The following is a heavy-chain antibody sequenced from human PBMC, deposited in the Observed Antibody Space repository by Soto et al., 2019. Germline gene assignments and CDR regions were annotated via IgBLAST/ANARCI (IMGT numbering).Heavy chain of an antibody. V-gene: IGHV5-51*01. D-gene: IGHD3-3*01. CDR1: GYSFTSYW. CDR3: ARSPGLRFLEWSRFDP. Sequence: PGESLKISCKGSGYSFTSYWIGWVRQMPGKGLEWMGIIYPGDSDTRYSPSFQGQVTISADKFISTAYLQWSSLKASDTAMYYCARSPGLRFLEWSRFDPWGQGTLVTVSS. J-gene: IGHJ5*02. CDR2: IYPGDSDT.